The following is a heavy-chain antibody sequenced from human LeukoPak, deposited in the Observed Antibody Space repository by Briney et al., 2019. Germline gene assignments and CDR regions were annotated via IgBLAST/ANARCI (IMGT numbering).Heavy chain of an antibody. CDR1: RYTFTSYA. CDR2: INAGNGNT. CDR3: ARDPLWGSGSYYYFDY. J-gene: IGHJ4*02. D-gene: IGHD1-26*01. V-gene: IGHV1-3*03. Sequence: ASVKVSCKASRYTFTSYAMHWVRQAPGQRLEWMGWINAGNGNTKYSQEFQGRVTITRDTSASTAYMELSSLRSEDMAVYYCARDPLWGSGSYYYFDYCGPGTLVIVSS.